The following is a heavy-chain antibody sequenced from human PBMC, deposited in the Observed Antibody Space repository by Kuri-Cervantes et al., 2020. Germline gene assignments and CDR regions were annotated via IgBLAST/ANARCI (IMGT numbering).Heavy chain of an antibody. Sequence: LSLTCAASGFTFSSYWMHWVRQAPGKGLVWVSRINSDGSSTSYADSVKGRFTISRDNAKNTLYLQMNSLRAEDTAVYYCARFSRLASDAFDIWGQGTMVTVSS. J-gene: IGHJ3*02. V-gene: IGHV3-74*01. CDR2: INSDGSST. D-gene: IGHD6-19*01. CDR1: GFTFSSYW. CDR3: ARFSRLASDAFDI.